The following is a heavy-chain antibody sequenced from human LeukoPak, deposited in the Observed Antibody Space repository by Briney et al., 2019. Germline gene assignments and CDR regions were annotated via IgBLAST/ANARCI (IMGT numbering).Heavy chain of an antibody. Sequence: PGGSLRLSCAASGFTFSSYAMHWVRHAPGEGLEWGSGISWNSGSIGYADSVKGRFTISRDNAKNSLYLQMNSLRAEDTALYYCAKDSSPYYDSSGYSNWFDPWGQGTLVTVSS. CDR1: GFTFSSYA. J-gene: IGHJ5*02. D-gene: IGHD3-22*01. CDR3: AKDSSPYYDSSGYSNWFDP. CDR2: ISWNSGSI. V-gene: IGHV3-9*01.